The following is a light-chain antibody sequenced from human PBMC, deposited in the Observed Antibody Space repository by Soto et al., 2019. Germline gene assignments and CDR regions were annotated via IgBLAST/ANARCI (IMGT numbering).Light chain of an antibody. V-gene: IGLV1-44*01. J-gene: IGLJ1*01. Sequence: QSVLTQPPSVSGTPGQRVTISCSGSSSNIGSNPVNWYQQLPGTAPKLLIYTNDQRPSGVPDRFSGSKSGTSASLAISGLQSEDEADYYCAAWDDSLNGYVFGTGTKLTVL. CDR3: AAWDDSLNGYV. CDR1: SSNIGSNP. CDR2: TND.